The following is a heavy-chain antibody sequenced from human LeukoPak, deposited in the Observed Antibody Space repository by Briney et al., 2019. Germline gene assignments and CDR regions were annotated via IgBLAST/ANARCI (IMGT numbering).Heavy chain of an antibody. CDR3: ARDRRYYGSWSSPDY. CDR1: GFTFSSNL. J-gene: IGHJ4*02. CDR2: IKQDGSEK. Sequence: GGSLRLSCAASGFTFSSNLMSWVRQAPGKGLKWVANIKQDGSEKYYVDSVKGRFTISRDNAENSLYLQMNSLRAEDTAVYYCARDRRYYGSWSSPDYWGQGTLVTVSS. V-gene: IGHV3-7*01. D-gene: IGHD3-10*01.